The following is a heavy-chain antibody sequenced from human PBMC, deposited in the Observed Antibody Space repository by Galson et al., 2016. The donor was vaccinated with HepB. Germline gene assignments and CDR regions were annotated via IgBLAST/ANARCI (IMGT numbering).Heavy chain of an antibody. CDR3: ARDAGSSGYYEGELPADY. Sequence: SLRLSCAASGFTFTTYTMHWVRQAPGKGLEWVAVILYDGNSEYYADYAKGRFTIFRDTSENTLYLQMNSLGPDDTAVYYCARDAGSSGYYEGELPADYWGQGTLVTVSS. D-gene: IGHD3-22*01. J-gene: IGHJ4*02. CDR1: GFTFTTYT. V-gene: IGHV3-30-3*01. CDR2: ILYDGNSE.